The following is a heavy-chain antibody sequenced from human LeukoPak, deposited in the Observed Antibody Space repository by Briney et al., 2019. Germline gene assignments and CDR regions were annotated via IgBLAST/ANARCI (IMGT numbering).Heavy chain of an antibody. Sequence: SETLSLTCAVYGGSFSGYYWSRIRQPPGKGLEWIGEINHSGSTNYNPSLKSRVTISVDTSKNQFSLKLSSVTAADTAVYYCARGRGASGYYDSSGRSFDYWGQGTLVTVSS. CDR3: ARGRGASGYYDSSGRSFDY. CDR2: INHSGST. D-gene: IGHD3-22*01. V-gene: IGHV4-34*01. J-gene: IGHJ4*02. CDR1: GGSFSGYY.